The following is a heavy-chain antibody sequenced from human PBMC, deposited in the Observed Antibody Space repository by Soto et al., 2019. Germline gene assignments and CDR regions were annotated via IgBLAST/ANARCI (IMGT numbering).Heavy chain of an antibody. V-gene: IGHV4-59*01. D-gene: IGHD1-26*01. J-gene: IGHJ5*02. Sequence: ETLSLTCTVSGGSISSYYWSWIRQPPGKGLEWIGYIYYSGSTNYNPSLKSRVTISVDTSKNQFSLKLSSVTAADTAVYYCARVVGSYLRRFDPWGQGTLVTVSS. CDR2: IYYSGST. CDR3: ARVVGSYLRRFDP. CDR1: GGSISSYY.